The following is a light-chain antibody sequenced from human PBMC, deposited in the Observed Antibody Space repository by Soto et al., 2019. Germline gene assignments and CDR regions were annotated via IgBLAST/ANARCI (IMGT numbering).Light chain of an antibody. CDR1: QDISNY. CDR3: QQDDNLPVT. V-gene: IGKV1-33*01. CDR2: DAS. J-gene: IGKJ2*01. Sequence: DIQMTQSPSSLSASVGDRVTITCQARQDISNYLNWYQQKPEKAPKLLIYDASNLETGVPLRFSGSGSGTDFTYTISSLQPKDISTYYCQQDDNLPVTVDQGTKLEIK.